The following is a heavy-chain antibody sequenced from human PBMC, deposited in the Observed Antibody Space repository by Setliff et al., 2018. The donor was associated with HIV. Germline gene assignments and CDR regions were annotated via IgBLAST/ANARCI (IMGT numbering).Heavy chain of an antibody. CDR3: ARHPLTHWYFDL. V-gene: IGHV4-39*01. CDR1: GGSISNIDYY. J-gene: IGHJ2*01. Sequence: SETLSLTCSVSGGSISNIDYYWGWIRQSPGKGLEWSGTILNSGSSYYNPSLESRVTISVDTSQNQFSLRLRSVTAADTAVYYCARHPLTHWYFDLWGRGTLVTVSS. D-gene: IGHD7-27*01. CDR2: ILNSGSS.